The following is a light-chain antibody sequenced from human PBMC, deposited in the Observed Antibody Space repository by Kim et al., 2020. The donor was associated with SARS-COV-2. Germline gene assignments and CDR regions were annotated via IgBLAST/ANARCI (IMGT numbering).Light chain of an antibody. J-gene: IGLJ2*01. Sequence: LGQTVRITCQGDSLRSYYASWYQQKPGQAPVLVIYGKNNRPSGIPDRFSGSSSGNTASLTITGAQAEDEADYYCNSRDSSGNQLVFGGGTMLTVL. CDR1: SLRSYY. CDR2: GKN. V-gene: IGLV3-19*01. CDR3: NSRDSSGNQLV.